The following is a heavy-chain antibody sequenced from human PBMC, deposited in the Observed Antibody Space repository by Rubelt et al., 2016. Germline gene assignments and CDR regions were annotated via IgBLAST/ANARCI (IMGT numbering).Heavy chain of an antibody. CDR1: GYTFTSYG. D-gene: IGHD3-3*01. J-gene: IGHJ6*02. CDR2: VHPNSGGT. Sequence: QVQLVQSGAEVKKPGASVKVSCKASGYTFTSYGISWVRQAPGQGLEWMGWVHPNSGGTKCVEVCQGWVAMTRDTSISTGYKELGRLRSDDTAVDYSARASANYYYGMDVWGQGTTVTVSS. V-gene: IGHV1-2*04. CDR3: ARASANYYYGMDV.